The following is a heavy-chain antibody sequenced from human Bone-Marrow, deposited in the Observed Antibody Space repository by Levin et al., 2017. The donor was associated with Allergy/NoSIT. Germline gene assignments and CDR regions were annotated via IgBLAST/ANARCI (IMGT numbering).Heavy chain of an antibody. D-gene: IGHD3-3*01. J-gene: IGHJ6*02. CDR1: GFTFSNAW. V-gene: IGHV3-15*01. CDR2: IKSKTDGGTT. CDR3: TTVEFGSGSGAGGYYYYDGMDG. Sequence: PGGSLRLSCAASGFTFSNAWMSWVRQAPGKGLEWVGRIKSKTDGGTTDYAAPVKGRFTISRDDSKNTLYLQMNSLKTEDTAVYYCTTVEFGSGSGAGGYYYYDGMDGWGQGTTVTVSS.